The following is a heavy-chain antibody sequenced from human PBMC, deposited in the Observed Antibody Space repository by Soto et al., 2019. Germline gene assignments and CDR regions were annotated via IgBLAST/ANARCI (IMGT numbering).Heavy chain of an antibody. D-gene: IGHD3-22*01. J-gene: IGHJ6*02. CDR1: VFTFSSYA. V-gene: IGHV3-23*01. CDR3: AKDQLYYYDSSGYYSVYGMDV. Sequence: GSLRLSCAASVFTFSSYAMSWVRQAPGRGLEWVSAISGSGGSTYYADSVKGRFTISRDNSKNTLYLQMNSLRAEDTAVYYCAKDQLYYYDSSGYYSVYGMDVWGQGTTVTVSS. CDR2: ISGSGGST.